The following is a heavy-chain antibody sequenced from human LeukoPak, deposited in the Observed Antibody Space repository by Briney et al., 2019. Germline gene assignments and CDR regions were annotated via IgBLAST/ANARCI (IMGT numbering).Heavy chain of an antibody. V-gene: IGHV4-59*01. CDR1: GGSISSYY. D-gene: IGHD3-3*01. Sequence: SETLSLTCTVSGGSISSYYWSWIRQPPGNGLEWIAYIYYSGSANYNPSLKSRVTISVDTSKNQFSLKLSSVTAADTAVYYCARGSKDFWSGYYAGLDYYYMDVWGKGTTVTVSS. CDR2: IYYSGSA. J-gene: IGHJ6*03. CDR3: ARGSKDFWSGYYAGLDYYYMDV.